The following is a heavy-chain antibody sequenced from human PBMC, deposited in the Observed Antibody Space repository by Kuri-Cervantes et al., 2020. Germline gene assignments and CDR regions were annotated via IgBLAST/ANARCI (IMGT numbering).Heavy chain of an antibody. CDR2: IYSGGDT. CDR1: GFTFSSYS. J-gene: IGHJ6*02. V-gene: IGHV3-53*01. D-gene: IGHD3-10*01. CDR3: ARYMVRGIYYGMDV. Sequence: GGSLRLSCAASGFTFSSYSMNWVRQAPGKGLERVSVIYSGGDTYHADSVKGRFTISRDNSKNTLFLQMNSLRAEDTAVYYCARYMVRGIYYGMDVWGQGTMVTVSS.